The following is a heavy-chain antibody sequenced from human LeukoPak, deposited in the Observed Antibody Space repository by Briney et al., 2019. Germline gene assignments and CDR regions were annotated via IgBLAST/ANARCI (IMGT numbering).Heavy chain of an antibody. V-gene: IGHV1-69*13. D-gene: IGHD6-13*01. CDR1: GGTFSSYA. J-gene: IGHJ4*02. CDR3: ASPIAAAGTGGRFDY. Sequence: SVKVSCKASGGTFSSYAISWVRQAPGQGLEWMGGIIPIFGTANYAQKFQGRVTITADESTSTAYMELSSLRSEDTAVYYCASPIAAAGTGGRFDYWGQGTLVTVSS. CDR2: IIPIFGTA.